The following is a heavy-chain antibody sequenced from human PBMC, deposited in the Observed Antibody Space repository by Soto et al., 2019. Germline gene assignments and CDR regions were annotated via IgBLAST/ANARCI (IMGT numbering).Heavy chain of an antibody. CDR1: GGSFSGYY. CDR3: ARTSRILAGYSR. J-gene: IGHJ4*02. V-gene: IGHV4-34*01. CDR2: INHSGST. Sequence: SETLSLTCAVYGGSFSGYYWSWIRQPPGKGLEWIGEINHSGSTNYNPSLKSRVTISVDTSKNQFSLKLSSVTAADTAVYYCARTSRILAGYSRWGQGTLVTVSS. D-gene: IGHD3-9*01.